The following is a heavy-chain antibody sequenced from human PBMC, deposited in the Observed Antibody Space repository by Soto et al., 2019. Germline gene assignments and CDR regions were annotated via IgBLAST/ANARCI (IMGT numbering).Heavy chain of an antibody. CDR2: INHSGST. CDR3: ARFKSRYYGSGSYQHYYYGMDV. Sequence: LSLTCAVYGGSFSGYYWSWIRQPPGKGLEWVGEINHSGSTNYNPSLKSRVTISVDTSKNQFSLKLSSVTAADTAVYYCARFKSRYYGSGSYQHYYYGMDVWGQGTTVTVSS. CDR1: GGSFSGYY. V-gene: IGHV4-34*01. D-gene: IGHD3-10*01. J-gene: IGHJ6*02.